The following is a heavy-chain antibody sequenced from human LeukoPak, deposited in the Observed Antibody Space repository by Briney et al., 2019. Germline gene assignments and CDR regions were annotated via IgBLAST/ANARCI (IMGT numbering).Heavy chain of an antibody. J-gene: IGHJ4*02. CDR1: GGSFSGYY. D-gene: IGHD6-13*01. V-gene: IGHV4-34*01. CDR3: ARGRGIRGIGY. CDR2: INHSGST. Sequence: SETLSLTCAVYGGSFSGYYWSWIRQPPGKGLEWIGEINHSGSTNYNPSLKSRVTISVDTSKNQFSLKLSSVTAADTAVYYCARGRGIRGIGYWGQGTLVTVSS.